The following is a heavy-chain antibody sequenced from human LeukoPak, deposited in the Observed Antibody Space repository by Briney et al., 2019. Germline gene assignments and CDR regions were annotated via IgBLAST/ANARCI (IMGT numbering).Heavy chain of an antibody. CDR3: AGLGYVDLTA. CDR2: ISNSSSSI. V-gene: IGHV3-21*01. CDR1: AFTFNNYS. Sequence: GGSLRLSCAASAFTFNNYSMNWFRQAPGKGLEWVSSISNSSSSIYYADSVKGRSTISRDNSKNSLYLQMNSLRAEDTAVYYCAGLGYVDLTAWGQGTLVTVSS. J-gene: IGHJ5*02. D-gene: IGHD7-27*01.